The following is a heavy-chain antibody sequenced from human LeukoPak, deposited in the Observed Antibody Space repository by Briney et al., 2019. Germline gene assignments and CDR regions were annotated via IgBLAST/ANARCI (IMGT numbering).Heavy chain of an antibody. D-gene: IGHD5-12*01. CDR2: IYNSGRT. J-gene: IGHJ4*02. Sequence: ASQTLSLTCTVSGGSISRGGHCWTWIRQHPGKGLEWIGYIYNSGRTYYNPSLKSRVTMSVDTSKNQFSLKLSSVTAADTAVYYCARGEGNSGYDFLSWGQGTLVTVSS. CDR3: ARGEGNSGYDFLS. CDR1: GGSISRGGHC. V-gene: IGHV4-31*03.